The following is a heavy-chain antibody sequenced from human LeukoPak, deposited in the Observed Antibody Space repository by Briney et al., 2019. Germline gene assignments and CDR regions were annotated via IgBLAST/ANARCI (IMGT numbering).Heavy chain of an antibody. CDR1: GFTFSSYW. J-gene: IGHJ4*02. CDR3: AREVVSSGWYRGTYFDY. D-gene: IGHD6-19*01. Sequence: GGSLRLSCAASGFTFSSYWMSWGRQAPGKGLEWVANIKQDGSEKYYVDSVKGRFTITRDNAKNSLYLQMNSLRAEDTAVYYCAREVVSSGWYRGTYFDYWGQGTLVTVSS. CDR2: IKQDGSEK. V-gene: IGHV3-7*01.